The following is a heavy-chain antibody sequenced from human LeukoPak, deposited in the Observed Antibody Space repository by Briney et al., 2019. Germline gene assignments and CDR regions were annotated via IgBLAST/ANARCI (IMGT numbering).Heavy chain of an antibody. D-gene: IGHD4-17*01. Sequence: PGRSLRLSCTASGFTFHDTAMHWVRQRPGQGLEWVSGIGWNSGSIGYADSAKGRFTISRDNAKNALYLQMNSLRTEDTAFYFCAKDPSRDYEGSTWGQGTLVTASS. CDR2: IGWNSGSI. CDR3: AKDPSRDYEGST. V-gene: IGHV3-9*01. CDR1: GFTFHDTA. J-gene: IGHJ4*02.